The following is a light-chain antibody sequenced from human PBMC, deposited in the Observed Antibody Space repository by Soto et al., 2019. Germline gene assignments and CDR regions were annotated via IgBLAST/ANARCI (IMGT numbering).Light chain of an antibody. CDR2: DAS. V-gene: IGKV1-5*01. Sequence: DIQLTQSPSSLSASVGDRVTITCRASESVTIWLAWYQQKPGKAPRLLIYDASTLEGGVPSRFSASGSGTDFTLTISSLQPDYFATYYCEQYDSRSPWTFGQGTKIEIK. CDR3: EQYDSRSPWT. J-gene: IGKJ1*01. CDR1: ESVTIW.